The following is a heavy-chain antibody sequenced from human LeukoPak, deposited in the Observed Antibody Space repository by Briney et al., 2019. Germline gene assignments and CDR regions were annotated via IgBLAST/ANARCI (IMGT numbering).Heavy chain of an antibody. J-gene: IGHJ4*02. V-gene: IGHV3-23*01. CDR1: GFTFSSYA. Sequence: GGSLRLSCAASGFTFSSYAMSWVRQAPGKGLEWVSAISGSGGSTYYADSVKGRFTISRDNSKNTLYLQMNSLRAEDTAVYYCAKDRQGDTAMGLYDYWGQGALVTVSS. D-gene: IGHD5-18*01. CDR2: ISGSGGST. CDR3: AKDRQGDTAMGLYDY.